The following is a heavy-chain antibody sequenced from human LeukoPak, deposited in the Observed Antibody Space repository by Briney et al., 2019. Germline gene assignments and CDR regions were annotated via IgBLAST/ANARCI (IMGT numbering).Heavy chain of an antibody. V-gene: IGHV3-23*01. D-gene: IGHD4-17*01. J-gene: IGHJ4*02. CDR3: AKISTVTENFHH. Sequence: PGGSLRLSCAASGFAFGNYAMGWVRQAPGKGLEWVSSIDSSGSYTPSADSVKGRFTISRDNSENTVYLQMNSLRAEDTAVYSYAKISTVTENFHHWGQGTLVTVSS. CDR1: GFAFGNYA. CDR2: IDSSGSYT.